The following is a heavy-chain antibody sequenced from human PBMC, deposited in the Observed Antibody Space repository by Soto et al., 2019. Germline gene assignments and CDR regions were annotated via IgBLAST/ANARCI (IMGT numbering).Heavy chain of an antibody. J-gene: IGHJ5*02. Sequence: PGGSLRLSCAASGFTISSYGMSWVRQAPGKGLEWVSFISASGGTTFYADSAKGRFTISRDIPKNTMSLQMNSLRAEDTAIYYCAKSPPLNYYGSRSYDSWGQGTLVTVSS. V-gene: IGHV3-23*01. CDR3: AKSPPLNYYGSRSYDS. CDR1: GFTISSYG. D-gene: IGHD3-10*01. CDR2: ISASGGTT.